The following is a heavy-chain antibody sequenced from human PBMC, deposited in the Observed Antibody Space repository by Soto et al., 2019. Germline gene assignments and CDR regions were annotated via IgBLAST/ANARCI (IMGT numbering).Heavy chain of an antibody. Sequence: ASVKVSCKASGYTFTSYYMHWVRQAPGQGLEWMGIINPSGGSTSYAQKFQGRVTMTRDTSTSTVYMELSSLRSEDTAVYYCARQFFRNIVATSKGTFDYWGQGTLVTVSS. J-gene: IGHJ4*02. D-gene: IGHD5-12*01. CDR2: INPSGGST. CDR3: ARQFFRNIVATSKGTFDY. V-gene: IGHV1-46*01. CDR1: GYTFTSYY.